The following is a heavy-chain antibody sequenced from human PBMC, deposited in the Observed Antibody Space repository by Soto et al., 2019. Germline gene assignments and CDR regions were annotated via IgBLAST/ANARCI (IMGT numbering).Heavy chain of an antibody. CDR2: ISSSSDTI. CDR3: ARGMGIATTGRYDY. D-gene: IGHD1-1*01. CDR1: GITISSNG. J-gene: IGHJ4*02. Sequence: EVQLVESGGGSVQPGGSLRLSCAASGITISSNGMNWVRRAPGKGLEWVSYISSSSDTIYYADFVKGRFTISRDNAKNSLYLQMNSLRVEDTATYYCARGMGIATTGRYDYWGQGTLVTVSS. V-gene: IGHV3-48*01.